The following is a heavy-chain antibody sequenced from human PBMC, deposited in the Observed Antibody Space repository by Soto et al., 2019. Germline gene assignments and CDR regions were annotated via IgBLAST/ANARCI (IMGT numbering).Heavy chain of an antibody. J-gene: IGHJ3*02. CDR2: IYGGGST. CDR3: AREYLTSTGVAGPPDI. V-gene: IGHV3-66*01. D-gene: IGHD2-15*01. CDR1: GFTVSSNY. Sequence: EVQLVESGGGLVQPGGSLRLSCAASGFTVSSNYMSWVRQAPGKGLEWVSIIYGGGSTYYADSVKGRFTISTDNSKNTVFLQMNSLRAEDTAVYYCAREYLTSTGVAGPPDIWGQGTMVTVSS.